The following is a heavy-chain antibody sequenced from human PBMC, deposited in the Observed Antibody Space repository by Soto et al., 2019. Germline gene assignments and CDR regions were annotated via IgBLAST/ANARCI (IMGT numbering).Heavy chain of an antibody. V-gene: IGHV2-5*02. D-gene: IGHD6-19*01. Sequence: QITLKESGPTLVKPTQTLTLTCTFSGFSFTTTGGGVGWIRQPPGKALEWLALIYWDDGKRYSTSLQSRLTITRDTSKNQVVLTMTTMDPVNTATYYCAHRQAQGLGVAGTVDSWGQGLLVTVSS. J-gene: IGHJ4*02. CDR1: GFSFTTTGGG. CDR3: AHRQAQGLGVAGTVDS. CDR2: IYWDDGK.